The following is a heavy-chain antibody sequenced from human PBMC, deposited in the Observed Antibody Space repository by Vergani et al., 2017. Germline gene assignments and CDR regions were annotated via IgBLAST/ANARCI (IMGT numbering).Heavy chain of an antibody. CDR3: GRSRYYYYYMDV. V-gene: IGHV3-9*01. CDR2: ISWNSGSI. Sequence: EVQLVESGGGLVQPGRSLRLSCAASGFTFDDYAMHWVRQAPGKGLERVSGISWNSGSIGYADSVKGRFTISRDNAKNSLYLQMNSLRDEDTALYYCGRSRYYYYYMDVWGKGTTVTVSS. CDR1: GFTFDDYA. J-gene: IGHJ6*03.